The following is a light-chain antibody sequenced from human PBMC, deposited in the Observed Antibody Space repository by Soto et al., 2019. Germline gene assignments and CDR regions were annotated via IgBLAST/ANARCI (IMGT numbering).Light chain of an antibody. CDR3: LQHNSYPPT. CDR2: AAS. CDR1: QGIDIN. V-gene: IGKV1-17*01. Sequence: DTQMTQSPSSLSASVGDRVTITCRASQGIDINLGWYQQKPGRAPKRLIYAASSLQSGVPSRFSGSGSGTEFTLTISSLQPEDFATYYCLQHNSYPPTFGPGTKVEIK. J-gene: IGKJ1*01.